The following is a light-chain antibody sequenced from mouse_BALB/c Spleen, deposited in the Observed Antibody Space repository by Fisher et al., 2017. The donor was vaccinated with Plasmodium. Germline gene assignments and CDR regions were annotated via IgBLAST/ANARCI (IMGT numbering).Light chain of an antibody. V-gene: IGKV5-43*01. CDR3: QQSNSWPYT. CDR1: QSINNN. CDR2: YAS. J-gene: IGKJ2*01. Sequence: DIVLTQTTATLSVTPGDSVSLSCRATQSINNNLHWYQQKSHEPPRLLIKYASQSISGIPSRFSGSGSGKDFTLSINSVETEDFGMYFCQQSNSWPYTFGGGTKLEIK.